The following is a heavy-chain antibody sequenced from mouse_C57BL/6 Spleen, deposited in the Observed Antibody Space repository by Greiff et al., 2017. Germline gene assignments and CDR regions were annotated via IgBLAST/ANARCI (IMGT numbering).Heavy chain of an antibody. CDR2: IYPGDGDT. Sequence: QVQLQQSGPELVKPGASVKISCKASGYAFSSSWMNWVKQRPGKGLEWIGRIYPGDGDTNYNGKFKGKATLTADKSSSAAYMQLRSLTSEDSAVXFCARFYYDFDYWGQGTTLTVSS. CDR1: GYAFSSSW. D-gene: IGHD2-4*01. V-gene: IGHV1-82*01. J-gene: IGHJ2*01. CDR3: ARFYYDFDY.